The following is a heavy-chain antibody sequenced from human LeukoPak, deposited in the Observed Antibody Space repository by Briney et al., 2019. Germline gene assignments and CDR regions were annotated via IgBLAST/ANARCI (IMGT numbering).Heavy chain of an antibody. CDR3: AREWESGALDY. J-gene: IGHJ4*02. Sequence: PSETLSLTCAVYGGSFSGYYWSWIRQPPGKGLEWIGEINHSGSTNYNPSLKSRVTISVDTSKNQFSLKLSSVTAADTAVYYCAREWESGALDYWGQGTLVTVSS. V-gene: IGHV4-34*01. CDR1: GGSFSGYY. CDR2: INHSGST. D-gene: IGHD1-26*01.